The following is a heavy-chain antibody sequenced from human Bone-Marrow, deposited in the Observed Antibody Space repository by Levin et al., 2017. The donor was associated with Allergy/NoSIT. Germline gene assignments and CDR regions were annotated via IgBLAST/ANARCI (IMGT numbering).Heavy chain of an antibody. CDR3: VRERQLESCGGGGWLNAVGV. Sequence: GESLKISCAASGFTFSTHWMHWVRLAPGKGLVWVSRINSDENIALYADSVKGRFTIARDSAKNTLYLQMNSLRVDDTAVYYCVRERQLESCGGGGWLNAVGVWGRGTMVTVSS. D-gene: IGHD2-15*01. CDR2: INSDENIA. V-gene: IGHV3-74*01. J-gene: IGHJ3*01. CDR1: GFTFSTHW.